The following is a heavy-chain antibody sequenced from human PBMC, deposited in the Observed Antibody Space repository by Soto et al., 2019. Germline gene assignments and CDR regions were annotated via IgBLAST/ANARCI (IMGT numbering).Heavy chain of an antibody. V-gene: IGHV4-30-4*01. CDR3: ARDTWNSPAPEIGYYGMDV. D-gene: IGHD1-7*01. CDR2: IYYSGST. J-gene: IGHJ6*02. Sequence: TLSLTCTVSGGSISSGDYYWSWIRQPPGKGLEWIGYIYYSGSTYYNPSLKSRVTISVDTSKNQFSLKLSSVTAADTAVYYCARDTWNSPAPEIGYYGMDVWGQGTTVTVSS. CDR1: GGSISSGDYY.